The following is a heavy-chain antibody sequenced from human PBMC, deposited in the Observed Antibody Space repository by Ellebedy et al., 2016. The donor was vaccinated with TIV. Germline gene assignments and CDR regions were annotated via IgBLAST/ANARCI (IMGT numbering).Heavy chain of an antibody. CDR2: IKSKTDGGTT. D-gene: IGHD2-21*02. J-gene: IGHJ3*02. Sequence: PGGSLRLSCAASGFTFSNAWMSWVRQAPGKGLEWVGRIKSKTDGGTTDYAAPVKGRFTISRDDSKNTLYLQMNSLKTEDTAVYYCTSSRGCGGDCSYDAFDIWGQGTMVTVSS. CDR1: GFTFSNAW. V-gene: IGHV3-15*01. CDR3: TSSRGCGGDCSYDAFDI.